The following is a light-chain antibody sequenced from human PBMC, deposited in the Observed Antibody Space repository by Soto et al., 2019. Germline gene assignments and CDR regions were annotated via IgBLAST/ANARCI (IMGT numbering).Light chain of an antibody. CDR3: QQYGNSPRT. CDR2: GAS. Sequence: EVVLTQYPGTLSLSPGERATLSCRASRSFTSNYLAWYQVKPGQTPRLLVYGASTRATGIPARFSGSGSGTQFTLTISRLEPEDFAVYYWQQYGNSPRTFGQGTRVEVK. CDR1: RSFTSNY. V-gene: IGKV3-20*01. J-gene: IGKJ1*01.